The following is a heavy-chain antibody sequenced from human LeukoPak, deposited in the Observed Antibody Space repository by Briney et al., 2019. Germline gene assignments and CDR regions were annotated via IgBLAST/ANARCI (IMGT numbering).Heavy chain of an antibody. CDR2: IKQDGSEK. CDR3: ARGLFNYYYY. CDR1: GFTFSSYW. V-gene: IGHV3-7*01. D-gene: IGHD3-10*01. Sequence: GGSLRLSYAASGFTFSSYWMTWVRQPPGKGLEWVANIKQDGSEKYYVDSVKGRFTISRDNAKNSLYLQMNSLRAEDTAVYYCARGLFNYYYYWGQGTLVTVSS. J-gene: IGHJ4*02.